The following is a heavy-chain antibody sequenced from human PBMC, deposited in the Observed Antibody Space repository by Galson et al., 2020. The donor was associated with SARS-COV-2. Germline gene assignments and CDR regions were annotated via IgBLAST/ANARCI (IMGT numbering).Heavy chain of an antibody. D-gene: IGHD5-12*01. CDR2: IKGDGSYT. J-gene: IGHJ5*02. V-gene: IGHV3-74*01. CDR3: ARDHFGYNSPDH. Sequence: GESLKISCAASGFTFSKYWMHLVRQAPGKGLEWLSRIKGDGSYTDYADSVKGRFTISRDHAKNTLYLQMNSLRAEDTAVYFCARDHFGYNSPDHLGQGTLITVS. CDR1: GFTFSKYW.